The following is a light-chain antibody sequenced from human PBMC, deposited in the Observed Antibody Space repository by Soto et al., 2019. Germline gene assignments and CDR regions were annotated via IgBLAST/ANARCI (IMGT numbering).Light chain of an antibody. V-gene: IGKV3-11*01. CDR1: QSVSSY. CDR2: DAS. Sequence: IVLTQSPATLSLSPWERATLSCRASQSVSSYLAWYQQKPGQAPRLLIYDASNRATGIPARLSGSGSGTDFTLTISSLGPEDFAVYYCQQRSNWPRTFGQGTKVDIK. CDR3: QQRSNWPRT. J-gene: IGKJ1*01.